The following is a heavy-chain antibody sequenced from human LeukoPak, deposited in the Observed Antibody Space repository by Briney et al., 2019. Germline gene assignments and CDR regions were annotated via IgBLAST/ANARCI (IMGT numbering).Heavy chain of an antibody. J-gene: IGHJ5*02. CDR2: IYYSGST. Sequence: PSETLSLTCTVSGGSISRYYWSWIRQSPGKGLEWIGYIYYSGSTNYNPSLESRVTISVDTSKNQFSLRLYSVTPADTAVYYCARGEVAPNWFDPWGQGILVTVSS. CDR3: ARGEVAPNWFDP. V-gene: IGHV4-59*01. CDR1: GGSISRYY. D-gene: IGHD5-12*01.